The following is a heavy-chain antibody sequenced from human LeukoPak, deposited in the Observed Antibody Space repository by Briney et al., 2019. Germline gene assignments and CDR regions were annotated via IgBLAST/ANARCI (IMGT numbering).Heavy chain of an antibody. Sequence: VGSLRLSCVVSGFTLSSYWMNWVRQAPGKGLEWVATINEDTSQKYYVDSVKGRFTISRDNAKNSLFLQMSSLRADDTAIYYCVPTTAGRGEGPSLGYWGQGTLVTVSS. V-gene: IGHV3-7*05. CDR3: VPTTAGRGEGPSLGY. CDR2: INEDTSQK. J-gene: IGHJ4*02. CDR1: GFTLSSYW. D-gene: IGHD3-16*01.